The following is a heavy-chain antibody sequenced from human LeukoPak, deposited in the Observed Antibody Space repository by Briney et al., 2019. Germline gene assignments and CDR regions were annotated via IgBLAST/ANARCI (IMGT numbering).Heavy chain of an antibody. V-gene: IGHV3-23*01. CDR2: ISGSGDST. CDR1: GFTLGTHA. CDR3: ATTYYDFWSATMDV. D-gene: IGHD3-3*01. J-gene: IGHJ6*03. Sequence: GGSLRLSCAASGFTLGTHAMNWVRQAPGKGLECVSTISGSGDSTYYTDSVKGRFTISRDNSKNTLYLQMNSLRAEDTAVYYCATTYYDFWSATMDVWGKGTTVTVSS.